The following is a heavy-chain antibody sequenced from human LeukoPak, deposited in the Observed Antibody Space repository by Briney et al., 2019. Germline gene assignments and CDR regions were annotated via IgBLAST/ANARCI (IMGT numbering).Heavy chain of an antibody. D-gene: IGHD2-15*01. J-gene: IGHJ5*02. Sequence: ASVKLSCKASGYTFTSYGISWVRQAPGQGLEGMGWSNAYNGKTNYAQKLQGRVTMTTDTSTSTAYMELRSLRSDDTAVYYCARDRASSLGYCSGGSCYSRAAFDPWGQGTLVTVSS. V-gene: IGHV1-18*01. CDR2: SNAYNGKT. CDR1: GYTFTSYG. CDR3: ARDRASSLGYCSGGSCYSRAAFDP.